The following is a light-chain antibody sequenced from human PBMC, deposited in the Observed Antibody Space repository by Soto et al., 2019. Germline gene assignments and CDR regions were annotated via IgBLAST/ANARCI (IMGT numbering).Light chain of an antibody. CDR1: QSISNY. CDR3: QQSYSTPVT. J-gene: IGKJ3*01. CDR2: AAS. V-gene: IGKV1-39*01. Sequence: DLQMTQSPSSLSASVGDRVTITCRASQSISNYLNWYQQKPGKAPKLLIYAASSLQSGVPSRFSGSGSGTDFTLTISSLQPEDFATYYCQQSYSTPVTFGPGTKVDIK.